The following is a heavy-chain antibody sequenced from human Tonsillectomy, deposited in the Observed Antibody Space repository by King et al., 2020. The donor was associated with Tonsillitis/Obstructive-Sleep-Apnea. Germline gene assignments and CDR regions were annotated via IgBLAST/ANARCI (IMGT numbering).Heavy chain of an antibody. D-gene: IGHD1-26*01. CDR1: GGSISNYY. J-gene: IGHJ4*02. CDR2: IYYSGST. CDR3: ARIPSGVGATVFDN. V-gene: IGHV4-59*01. Sequence: QLQESGPGLVKPSETLSLTCTVSGGSISNYYWSWIRQPPGKGLEWIGYIYYSGSTNYNPSLKSRVTISVDTSKNQFSLKLSSVTAADTAVYYCARIPSGVGATVFDNWGQGTLVTVSS.